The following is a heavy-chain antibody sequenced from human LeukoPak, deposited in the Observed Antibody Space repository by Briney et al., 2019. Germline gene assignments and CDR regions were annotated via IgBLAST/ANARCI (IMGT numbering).Heavy chain of an antibody. D-gene: IGHD3-9*01. CDR1: GYTFTGYY. CDR2: INPNSGGT. V-gene: IGHV1-2*06. Sequence: ASVKVSCKASGYTFTGYYMHWVRQAPGQGLEWMGRINPNSGGTNYAQKFQGRVTMTRDTSISTAYMELSRLRSDDTAVYYCARGDLLRYFDWLLYWFDPWGQGTLVTVSS. J-gene: IGHJ5*02. CDR3: ARGDLLRYFDWLLYWFDP.